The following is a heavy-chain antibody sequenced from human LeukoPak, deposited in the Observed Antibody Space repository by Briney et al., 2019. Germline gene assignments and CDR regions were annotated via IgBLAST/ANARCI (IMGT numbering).Heavy chain of an antibody. V-gene: IGHV3-33*06. CDR3: AKEDSKYMRGSAPDY. CDR1: GFTFSSYG. J-gene: IGHJ4*02. Sequence: GGSLRLSCAASGFTFSSYGMHWVRQAPGKGLEWVAVIWYDGSNKYYADSVKGRFTISRDNSKNTLYLQMNSLRAEDTAVYYCAKEDSKYMRGSAPDYWGQGTLVTVSS. CDR2: IWYDGSNK. D-gene: IGHD1-26*01.